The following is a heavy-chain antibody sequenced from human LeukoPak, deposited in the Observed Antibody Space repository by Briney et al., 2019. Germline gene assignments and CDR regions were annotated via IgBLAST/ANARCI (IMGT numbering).Heavy chain of an antibody. CDR1: GFSFSDSY. J-gene: IGHJ4*02. CDR2: IFSNGRTT. V-gene: IGHV3-11*01. D-gene: IGHD3-22*01. CDR3: AKALSVSGYYQGFDS. Sequence: GGSLRLSCAASGFSFSDSYMGWIRQAPGKGLEWVSYIFSNGRTTYYADSVKGRFTISRDSAKKSLFLQMNSLRAEDTAVYYCAKALSVSGYYQGFDSWGQGTLDTVSS.